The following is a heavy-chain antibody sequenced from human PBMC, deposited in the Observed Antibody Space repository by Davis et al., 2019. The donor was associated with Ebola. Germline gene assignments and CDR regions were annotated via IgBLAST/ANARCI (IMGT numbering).Heavy chain of an antibody. Sequence: FTFSSHAMTSVRQAPGNGLEWVSAISGSGGRTYYADSVKGRFTISRDNSKNTLYLKMNSLRAENTAVYYCAKDPSIAVAGDWFDPWGQRTLVTVSS. J-gene: IGHJ5*02. CDR2: ISGSGGRT. D-gene: IGHD6-19*01. V-gene: IGHV3-23*01. CDR3: AKDPSIAVAGDWFDP. CDR1: FTFSSHA.